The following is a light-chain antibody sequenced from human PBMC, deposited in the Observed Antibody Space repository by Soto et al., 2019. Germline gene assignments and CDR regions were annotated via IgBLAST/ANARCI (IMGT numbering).Light chain of an antibody. V-gene: IGKV1-33*01. CDR2: DAS. CDR1: QNINNY. Sequence: DIQMTQSPSSLSASVGDRVTITCRASQNINNYLNWYQQKPGRAPKLLIYDASNLEAGVPSRFRGSGSGTDFSFTISNLQPEDFAIYYCQQYDKWPWTFGQGTKVDI. J-gene: IGKJ1*01. CDR3: QQYDKWPWT.